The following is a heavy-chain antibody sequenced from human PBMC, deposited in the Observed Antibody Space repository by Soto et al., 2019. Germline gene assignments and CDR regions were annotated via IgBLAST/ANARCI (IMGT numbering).Heavy chain of an antibody. D-gene: IGHD2-15*01. J-gene: IGHJ2*01. Sequence: QVQLVQSGAEVKKPGASVKVSCQASGYTFTNYAISWVRQAPGQGLEWMGWISASTRNTDQAQNFQGRVTMTIDTSTNTANMELRSLRSDDTAVYYCAICYCSVGSCYACWHFDLWGRGTLVTVSS. CDR1: GYTFTNYA. CDR2: ISASTRNT. CDR3: AICYCSVGSCYACWHFDL. V-gene: IGHV1-18*01.